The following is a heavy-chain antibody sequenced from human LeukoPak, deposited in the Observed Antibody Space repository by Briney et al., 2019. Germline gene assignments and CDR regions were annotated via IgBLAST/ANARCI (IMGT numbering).Heavy chain of an antibody. D-gene: IGHD5-12*01. CDR3: ARDASSDYDLGRYYFDH. CDR1: GFTFSSYA. V-gene: IGHV3-23*01. CDR2: ISGSGGST. J-gene: IGHJ4*02. Sequence: GGSLRLSCAASGFTFSSYAMSWVRQAPGKGLEWVSAISGSGGSTYYADSVKGRLTISRSNSKNTVYLQMNSLRTEDTALYYCARDASSDYDLGRYYFDHWGQGTLVTVSS.